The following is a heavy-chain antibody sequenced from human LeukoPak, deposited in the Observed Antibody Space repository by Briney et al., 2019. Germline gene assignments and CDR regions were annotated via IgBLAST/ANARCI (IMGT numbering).Heavy chain of an antibody. CDR3: AKDRSRFLFDP. J-gene: IGHJ5*02. V-gene: IGHV3-66*01. CDR2: IYSGGST. Sequence: PGGPLRLSCAASGFTVSSNYMSWVRQAPGKGLEWVSVIYSGGSTYYADSVKGRFTISRDNSKNTLYLQMNSLRAEDTAVYYCAKDRSRFLFDPWGQGTLVTVSS. CDR1: GFTVSSNY.